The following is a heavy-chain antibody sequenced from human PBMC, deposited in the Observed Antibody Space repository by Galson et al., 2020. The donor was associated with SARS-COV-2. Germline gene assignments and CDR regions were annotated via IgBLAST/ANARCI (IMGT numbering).Heavy chain of an antibody. Sequence: ASVKVSCKATGYTFRGYYVHWVRQAPGQGLEWMGWINPNSGGTNYAQKFQGRVTMTRDTSISTAYMELSGLRSDDTAVYYCLSKFDYWGQGTLLTVSS. CDR2: INPNSGGT. V-gene: IGHV1-2*02. CDR1: GYTFRGYY. CDR3: LSKFDY. J-gene: IGHJ4*02.